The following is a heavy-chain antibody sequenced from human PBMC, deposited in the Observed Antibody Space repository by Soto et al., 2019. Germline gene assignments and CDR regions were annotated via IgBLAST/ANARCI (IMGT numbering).Heavy chain of an antibody. D-gene: IGHD1-1*01. CDR1: GFTFSSFA. J-gene: IGHJ4*02. CDR3: AEGMTMAGTTRYFDY. CDR2: ISNSGGTT. V-gene: IGHV3-23*01. Sequence: EVQLLESGGGLVQPGGSLRLSCAASGFTFSSFAMSWVRQAPGKGLEWVSIISNSGGTTFYADSVKGRFTISRESSXXTIFLQMSSLRAEDTAVYYCAEGMTMAGTTRYFDYWGQGALVTVSS.